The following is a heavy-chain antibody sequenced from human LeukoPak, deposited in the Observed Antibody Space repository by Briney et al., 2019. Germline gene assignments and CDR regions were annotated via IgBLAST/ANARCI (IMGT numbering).Heavy chain of an antibody. D-gene: IGHD5-18*01. CDR3: AGLIPGYSLFDY. CDR1: GYTFTKYW. V-gene: IGHV5-51*01. J-gene: IGHJ4*02. Sequence: GESLKISCKGSGYTFTKYWIGWLRQMPGKGQEWMGSIYPSDSDTKYSPSFQGQVTISADKSITTAYLQWSSLKASDSAMYYCAGLIPGYSLFDYWGQGTLVTVSS. CDR2: IYPSDSDT.